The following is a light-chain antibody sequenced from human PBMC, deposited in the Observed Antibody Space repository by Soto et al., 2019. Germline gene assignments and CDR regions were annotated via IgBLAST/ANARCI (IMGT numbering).Light chain of an antibody. CDR3: CSYAGSWV. V-gene: IGLV2-14*01. CDR1: SSDIGVYNY. Sequence: QSALTQPASVSGSPGQSITISCTGTSSDIGVYNYVSWYQQHPGKAPKLVICEVSNRPSGVSSRFSGSKSGNTASLTISGLRAEDEADYYCCSYAGSWVFGGGTKLTVL. CDR2: EVS. J-gene: IGLJ3*02.